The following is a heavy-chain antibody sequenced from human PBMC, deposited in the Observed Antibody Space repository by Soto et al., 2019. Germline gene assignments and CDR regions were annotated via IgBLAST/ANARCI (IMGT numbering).Heavy chain of an antibody. J-gene: IGHJ6*02. V-gene: IGHV1-18*01. Sequence: QVQLEQSAPEVKKPGASVKVSCKASGYTFTNYGISWVRQAPGQGLEWMGWINTHNGNTNYAQNLQGRVTMTADTSQSTAHMELSSLRPDDKARYCCTRQGSAPGYYYGMDACAQGATGT. D-gene: IGHD3-9*01. CDR3: TRQGSAPGYYYGMDA. CDR1: GYTFTNYG. CDR2: INTHNGNT.